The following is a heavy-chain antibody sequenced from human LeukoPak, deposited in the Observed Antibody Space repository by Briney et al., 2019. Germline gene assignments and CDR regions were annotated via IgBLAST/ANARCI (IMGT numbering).Heavy chain of an antibody. V-gene: IGHV5-51*01. CDR2: IFPADSDA. J-gene: IGHJ1*01. CDR1: GYSFISYW. Sequence: GESLKISCKGFGYSFISYWIGWVRQMPGEGLEWMGIIFPADSDARYSPSFEGQVTISVDTSINTAYLQWTSLKASDSAMYYCARHRYFQLWGQGTLVTVSS. CDR3: ARHRYFQL.